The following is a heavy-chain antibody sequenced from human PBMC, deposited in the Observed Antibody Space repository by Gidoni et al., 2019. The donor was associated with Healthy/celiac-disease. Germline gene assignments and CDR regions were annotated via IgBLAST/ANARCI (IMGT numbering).Heavy chain of an antibody. CDR3: ARDGGYCTNGVCYTAHYYYYYGMDV. CDR1: GYTFTGYY. D-gene: IGHD2-8*01. J-gene: IGHJ6*02. V-gene: IGHV1-2*04. Sequence: QVQLVQSGAEVKKPGASVKVSCKASGYTFTGYYIHWVRQAPGQGLEWMGWINPNSGGTNYAQKFQGWVTMTRDTSISTAYMELSRLRSDDTAVYYCARDGGYCTNGVCYTAHYYYYYGMDVWGQGTTVTVSS. CDR2: INPNSGGT.